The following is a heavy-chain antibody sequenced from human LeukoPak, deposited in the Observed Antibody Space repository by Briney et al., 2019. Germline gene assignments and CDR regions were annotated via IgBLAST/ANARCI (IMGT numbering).Heavy chain of an antibody. Sequence: GSVKVSCMASGYTFTSYYIHWVRQAPGQGLEWMGIIGPISGGTTYAQRFQGRVSMTRDTSTSTVYMELSSLRSEDTAVYYCARGYTSSWRDLFDYWGQGTLVTVSS. V-gene: IGHV1-46*01. CDR2: IGPISGGT. D-gene: IGHD6-13*01. J-gene: IGHJ4*02. CDR3: ARGYTSSWRDLFDY. CDR1: GYTFTSYY.